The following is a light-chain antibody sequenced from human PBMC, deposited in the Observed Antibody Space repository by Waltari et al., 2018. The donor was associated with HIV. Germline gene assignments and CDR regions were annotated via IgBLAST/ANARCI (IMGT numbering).Light chain of an antibody. J-gene: IGLJ1*01. CDR3: CSFAGSNFV. CDR1: RRDVGTSGY. Sequence: QSALTQPASVSGSPGQAITLSCTDSRRDVGTSGYLSWYQQHPGTAPKLIISDVTERPSGISNRFSGSKSGTTASLTISGLQAEDEAEYFCCSFAGSNFVFGSGTKVTVL. V-gene: IGLV2-23*02. CDR2: DVT.